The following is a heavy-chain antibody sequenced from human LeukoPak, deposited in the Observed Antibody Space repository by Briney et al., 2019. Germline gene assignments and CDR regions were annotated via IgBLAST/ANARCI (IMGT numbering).Heavy chain of an antibody. CDR3: ARRSDGTTSAAFDY. CDR1: GGSISSADYF. V-gene: IGHV4-31*03. Sequence: PSETLSLTCTVSGGSISSADYFWSWIRQHPGKGLEWIGYIYYSGSTYYNPSLESRVTTSMDTSENQFSLNLSSVTAADTAVYYCARRSDGTTSAAFDYWGQGTLVTVSS. J-gene: IGHJ4*02. CDR2: IYYSGST. D-gene: IGHD1-1*01.